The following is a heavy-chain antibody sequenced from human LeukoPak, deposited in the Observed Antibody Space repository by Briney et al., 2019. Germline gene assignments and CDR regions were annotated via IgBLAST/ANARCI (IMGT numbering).Heavy chain of an antibody. J-gene: IGHJ4*02. D-gene: IGHD4-23*01. V-gene: IGHV3-30*02. Sequence: PGGSLRLSCAASGFSFSNYGMHWVRQAPGKGLEWVAFIRYDGSNKHYADSVKGRFTISRDNSKNTLYLQMNSLRAEDTAVYYCAKVGRWQYEGLFFDYWGQGTLVTVSS. CDR2: IRYDGSNK. CDR1: GFSFSNYG. CDR3: AKVGRWQYEGLFFDY.